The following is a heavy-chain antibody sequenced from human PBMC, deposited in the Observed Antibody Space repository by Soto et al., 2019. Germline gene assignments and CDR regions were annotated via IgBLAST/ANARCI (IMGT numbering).Heavy chain of an antibody. CDR3: PSSLKYSSGWYRIDYYYGTDV. CDR2: TYYRSKWYN. CDR1: GDSVSSNSAA. D-gene: IGHD6-19*01. J-gene: IGHJ6*02. Sequence: SQTLSLTCAISGDSVSSNSAAWNWIRQSPSRGLEWLGRTYYRSKWYNDYAVSVKSRITINPDTSKNQFSLQLNSVTPEDTAVYYCPSSLKYSSGWYRIDYYYGTDVWGPGTTVTVSS. V-gene: IGHV6-1*01.